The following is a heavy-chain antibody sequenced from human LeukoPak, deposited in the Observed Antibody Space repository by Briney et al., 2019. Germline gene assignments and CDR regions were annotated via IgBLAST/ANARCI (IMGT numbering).Heavy chain of an antibody. D-gene: IGHD4-17*01. CDR1: GGSISGYY. V-gene: IGHV4-59*01. Sequence: PSETLSLTCTVSGGSISGYYWSWIRQPPGKGLEWIGYIYYSGSTNYNPSLKSRVTISVDPSKNQFSLNLSSVTAADTAVYYCARGTVTTEYFDYWGQGTLVTVSS. J-gene: IGHJ4*02. CDR3: ARGTVTTEYFDY. CDR2: IYYSGST.